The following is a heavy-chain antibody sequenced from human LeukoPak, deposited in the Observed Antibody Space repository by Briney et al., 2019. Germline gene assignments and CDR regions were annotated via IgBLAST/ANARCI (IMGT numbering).Heavy chain of an antibody. Sequence: GSLRLSCAASGFTFSSYEMNWIRQPPGKGLEWIGSIYYSGSTYYNPSLKSRVTISVDTSKNQFSLKLSSVTAADTAVYYCARADYYDSSGYPFDYWGQGTLVTVSS. V-gene: IGHV4-38-2*01. J-gene: IGHJ4*02. CDR1: GFTFSSYE. CDR2: IYYSGST. D-gene: IGHD3-22*01. CDR3: ARADYYDSSGYPFDY.